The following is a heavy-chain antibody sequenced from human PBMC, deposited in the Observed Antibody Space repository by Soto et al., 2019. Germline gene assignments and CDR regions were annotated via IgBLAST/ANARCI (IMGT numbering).Heavy chain of an antibody. CDR3: ARWAYYYDSSGYYFTPVMAPAFDT. D-gene: IGHD3-22*01. CDR2: TYYRSKWYN. Sequence: PSQTLSLTCAISGYSVSSNSAAGNWIRQSPSRGIEWLGRTYYRSKWYNDYAVSVKSRITINPDTSKNQFSLQLNSVTPEDTAVYYCARWAYYYDSSGYYFTPVMAPAFDTWGQGTMVPVSS. V-gene: IGHV6-1*01. CDR1: GYSVSSNSAA. J-gene: IGHJ3*02.